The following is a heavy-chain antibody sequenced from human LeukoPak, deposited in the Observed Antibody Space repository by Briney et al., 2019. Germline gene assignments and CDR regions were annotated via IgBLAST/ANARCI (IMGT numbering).Heavy chain of an antibody. J-gene: IGHJ4*02. CDR1: IESTSGNY. CDR3: ARELLGAPTPGAY. Sequence: SETLSLTCSVSIESTSGNYWSWVRQAPGKGLEWIGEISRFGITNYHPSLKSRVTMSLDRSKNQFSLELTSVTAADSGVYYYARELLGAPTPGAYWGQGTLVTVSS. CDR2: ISRFGIT. D-gene: IGHD1-26*01. V-gene: IGHV4-34*01.